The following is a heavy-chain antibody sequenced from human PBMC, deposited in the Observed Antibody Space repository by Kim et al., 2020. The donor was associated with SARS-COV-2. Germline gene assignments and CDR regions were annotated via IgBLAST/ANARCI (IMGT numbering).Heavy chain of an antibody. CDR3: ARSPSYGTYYFDY. Sequence: SETLSLTCTVSGDSVTSGNYYWSWIRQPPGKGLEWIGYMSYSGSTNYNPSLKSRVTISVDTSKNQFSLKVSSVTAADTAVFYCARSPSYGTYYFDYWGQGIPVTVSS. CDR2: MSYSGST. V-gene: IGHV4-61*01. J-gene: IGHJ4*02. D-gene: IGHD5-18*01. CDR1: GDSVTSGNYY.